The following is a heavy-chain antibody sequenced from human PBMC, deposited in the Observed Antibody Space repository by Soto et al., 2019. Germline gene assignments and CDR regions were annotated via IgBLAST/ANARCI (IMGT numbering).Heavy chain of an antibody. V-gene: IGHV1-69*02. CDR1: GSTFSNHI. J-gene: IGHJ4*02. CDR3: AKXXPXXXXXXXXXDIDS. Sequence: QVQLVQSGAEVKKPGSSVKVSCKASGSTFSNHIITWVRQAPGQGLEWMGRIIPILDITNYAQKFQGRVTITADKSTTTAYMEVSSLSSXXXAMXXXAKXXPXXXXXXXXXDIDSWGQGTLVTVSS. CDR2: IIPILDIT.